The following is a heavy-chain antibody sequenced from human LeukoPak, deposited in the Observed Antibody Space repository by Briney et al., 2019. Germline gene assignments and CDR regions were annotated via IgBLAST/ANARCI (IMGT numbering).Heavy chain of an antibody. CDR2: ISAYNGNT. V-gene: IGHV1-18*01. CDR3: AKDGAVRPAHVLRYFDWLTRPDYYYYYMDV. CDR1: GYTFTSYG. Sequence: GASVKVSCKVSGYTFTSYGISWVRQAPGQGLEWMGWISAYNGNTNYAQKLQGRVTMTTDTSTSTAYMELRSLRSDDTAVYYCAKDGAVRPAHVLRYFDWLTRPDYYYYYMDVWGKGTTVTVSS. D-gene: IGHD3-9*01. J-gene: IGHJ6*03.